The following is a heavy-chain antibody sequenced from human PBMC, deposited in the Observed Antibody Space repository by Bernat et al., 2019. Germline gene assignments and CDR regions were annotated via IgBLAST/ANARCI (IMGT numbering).Heavy chain of an antibody. CDR3: ARGTSTSAPYMDV. Sequence: EVQLLESGGGLVQPGGSLRLSCAASGFTFSIYAMSWVRQAPGKGLEWVSGIDDRDDSTLYYADSVKGRFTISRDNSKNSLYLQMNSLRAEDTAVYYCARGTSTSAPYMDVWGKGTTVTVSS. CDR2: IDDRDDSTL. CDR1: GFTFSIYA. J-gene: IGHJ6*03. V-gene: IGHV3-23*01.